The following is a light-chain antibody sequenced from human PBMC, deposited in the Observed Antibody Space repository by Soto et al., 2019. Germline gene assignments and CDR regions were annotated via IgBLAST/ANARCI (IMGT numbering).Light chain of an antibody. CDR3: QQYGSSPLT. Sequence: EIVLTQSPATLSLSPGERATLSCGASQSLSSSYLAWYQQKPGLAPRLLIYDASSRATGIPDRFSGSGSGTDFTLTLSRLEPEDFAVYYCQQYGSSPLTFGGGTKVEIK. CDR1: QSLSSSY. J-gene: IGKJ4*01. V-gene: IGKV3D-20*01. CDR2: DAS.